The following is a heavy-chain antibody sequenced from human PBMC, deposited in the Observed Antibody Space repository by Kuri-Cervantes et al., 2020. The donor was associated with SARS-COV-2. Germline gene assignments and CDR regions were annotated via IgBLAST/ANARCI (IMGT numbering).Heavy chain of an antibody. Sequence: GESLKISCAASGFTFSSYAMHWVRQAPGKGLEWVAVISYDGSNKYYADSVKGRFTISRDNSKNTLYLQMNSLRAEDTAVYYCVRDITYYDILTGYFPARAYYYHYGMDVWGQGTTVTVSS. D-gene: IGHD3-9*01. CDR2: ISYDGSNK. V-gene: IGHV3-30-3*01. J-gene: IGHJ6*02. CDR3: VRDITYYDILTGYFPARAYYYHYGMDV. CDR1: GFTFSSYA.